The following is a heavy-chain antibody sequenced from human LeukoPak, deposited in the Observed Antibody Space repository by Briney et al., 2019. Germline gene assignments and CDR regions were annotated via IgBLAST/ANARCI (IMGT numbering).Heavy chain of an antibody. CDR3: GRAGMDYYDSSGYYFIDY. D-gene: IGHD3-22*01. CDR1: GFTFSSYW. Sequence: GGSLRLSCAASGFTFSSYWMHWVRQAPGKGLEWVANIKEDGSEKYYVDSVKGRFTISRDNAKNSLYLQMNSLRAEDTAVYYCGRAGMDYYDSSGYYFIDYWGQGTLVTVSS. J-gene: IGHJ4*02. CDR2: IKEDGSEK. V-gene: IGHV3-7*01.